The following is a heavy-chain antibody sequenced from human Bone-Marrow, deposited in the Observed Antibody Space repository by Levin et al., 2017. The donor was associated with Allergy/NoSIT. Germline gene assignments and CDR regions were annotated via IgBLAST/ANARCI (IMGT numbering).Heavy chain of an antibody. J-gene: IGHJ4*02. CDR3: ARPQNSGSDY. CDR2: IYPADSDT. V-gene: IGHV5-51*01. CDR1: GYTFTNNW. D-gene: IGHD1-26*01. Sequence: VASVKVSCKASGYTFTNNWIGWVRQMPGKGLEWMGIIYPADSDTRYSPSFQGQVTISADKSISTTYLQWSNLKASDTAMYYCARPQNSGSDYWGQGTLVTVSS.